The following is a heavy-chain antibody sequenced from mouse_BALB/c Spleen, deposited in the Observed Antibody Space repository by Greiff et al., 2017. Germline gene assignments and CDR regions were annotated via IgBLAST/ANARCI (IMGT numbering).Heavy chain of an antibody. CDR3: TRKGYYEQDY. D-gene: IGHD2-3*01. Sequence: VQRVESGAELVRPGASVTLSCKASGYTFTDYEMHWVKQTPVHGLEWIGAIDPETGGTAYNQKFKGKATLTADKSSSTAYMELRSLTSEDSAVYYCTRKGYYEQDYWGQGTTLTVSS. CDR1: GYTFTDYE. J-gene: IGHJ2*01. V-gene: IGHV1-15*01. CDR2: IDPETGGT.